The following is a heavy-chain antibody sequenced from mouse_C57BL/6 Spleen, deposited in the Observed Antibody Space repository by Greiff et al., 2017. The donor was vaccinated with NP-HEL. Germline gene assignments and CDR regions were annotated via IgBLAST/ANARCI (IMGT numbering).Heavy chain of an antibody. V-gene: IGHV5-12*01. CDR3: ARQVYGNYKAYAMDY. Sequence: EVKLEESGGGLVQPGGSLKLSCAASGFTFSDYYMYWVRQTPEKRLEWVAYISNGGGSTYYPDTVKGRFTISRDNAKNTLYLQMSRLKSEDTAMYYCARQVYGNYKAYAMDYWGQGTSVTVSS. CDR1: GFTFSDYY. J-gene: IGHJ4*01. D-gene: IGHD2-1*01. CDR2: ISNGGGST.